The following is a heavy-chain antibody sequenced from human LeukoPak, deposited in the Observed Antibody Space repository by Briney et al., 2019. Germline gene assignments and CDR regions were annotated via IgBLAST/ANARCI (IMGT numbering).Heavy chain of an antibody. Sequence: SETLSLTCTVSGGSISSYYWSWIRQPAGKGLEWIGRTYTSGSTNYNPSLKSRVTMSVDTSKNQFSLKLSSVTAADTAVYYCTRHPSDIGLELQGYWGQGTLVTVSS. J-gene: IGHJ4*02. D-gene: IGHD1-7*01. CDR2: TYTSGST. CDR1: GGSISSYY. CDR3: TRHPSDIGLELQGY. V-gene: IGHV4-4*07.